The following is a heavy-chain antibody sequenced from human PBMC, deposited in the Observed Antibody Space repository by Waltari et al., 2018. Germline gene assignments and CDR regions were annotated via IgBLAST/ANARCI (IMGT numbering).Heavy chain of an antibody. Sequence: QVQLQQWGAGLLKPSETLSLTCAVYGGSFSGYYWSWIRQPPGKGLEWIGEINHSGSTNYNPSLKSRVTISVDTSKNQFSLKLSSVTAADTAVYYCARDLAAAGRRGVNWFDPWGQGTLVTVSS. J-gene: IGHJ5*02. D-gene: IGHD6-13*01. V-gene: IGHV4-34*01. CDR2: INHSGST. CDR1: GGSFSGYY. CDR3: ARDLAAAGRRGVNWFDP.